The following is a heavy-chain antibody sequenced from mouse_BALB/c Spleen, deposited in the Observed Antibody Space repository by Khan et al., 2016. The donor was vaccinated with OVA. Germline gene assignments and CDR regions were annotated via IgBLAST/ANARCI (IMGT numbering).Heavy chain of an antibody. Sequence: VQLQQSGAELAKPGASVKMSCKASGYTFINYWILWVKQRPGQGLEWIGYINPSTGYTEYNKNFKDKATLTAEKSSSTADMQRGSLTSEDSAVYYCARRGLRWDFDYWGQGTTLTVSS. V-gene: IGHV1-7*01. CDR1: GYTFINYW. J-gene: IGHJ2*01. D-gene: IGHD1-1*01. CDR3: ARRGLRWDFDY. CDR2: INPSTGYT.